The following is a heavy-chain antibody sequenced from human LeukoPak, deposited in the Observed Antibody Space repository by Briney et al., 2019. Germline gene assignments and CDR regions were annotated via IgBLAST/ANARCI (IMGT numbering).Heavy chain of an antibody. D-gene: IGHD3-16*01. CDR1: GVTFSSYW. J-gene: IGHJ4*02. Sequence: GGSLRLSCAASGVTFSSYWMSWVRQAPGKGLEWVANIKQDGSEKYYVDSVKGRFTISRDNAKSSLDLQMNSLRAEDTAVYYCARAMSTWGGVRNYFDSWGRGALVTVSS. CDR2: IKQDGSEK. V-gene: IGHV3-7*04. CDR3: ARAMSTWGGVRNYFDS.